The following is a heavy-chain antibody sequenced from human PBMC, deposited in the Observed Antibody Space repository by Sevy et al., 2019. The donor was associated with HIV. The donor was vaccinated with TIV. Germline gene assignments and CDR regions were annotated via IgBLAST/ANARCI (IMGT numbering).Heavy chain of an antibody. V-gene: IGHV3-23*01. CDR3: AREGCTKPHDY. CDR1: GFTFSKYS. CDR2: LSFGCGEI. J-gene: IGHJ4*02. D-gene: IGHD2-8*01. Sequence: GGSLRLSCAASGFTFSKYSMSWVRQPPAKGLEWVSTLSFGCGEINYADSVKGRFTISRDNSKSSVYLQMNNLRPEGTAVYYCAREGCTKPHDYWGQGTLVTVSS.